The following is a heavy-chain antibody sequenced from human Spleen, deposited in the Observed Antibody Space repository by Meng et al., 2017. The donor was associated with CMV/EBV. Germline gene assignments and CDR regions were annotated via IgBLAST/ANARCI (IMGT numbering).Heavy chain of an antibody. J-gene: IGHJ6*02. Sequence: SETLSLTCDVSGYSINSGFYWAWIRQPPGKGLEWIGSIYRTRSPYENPSLKGRVTISVDTSTNQISLKVISATAADTTVYYCARKGSGTSYKPYYSYGMDVCGPGTTVTVSS. D-gene: IGHD3-10*01. CDR3: ARKGSGTSYKPYYSYGMDV. CDR2: IYRTRSP. V-gene: IGHV4-38-2*01. CDR1: GYSINSGFY.